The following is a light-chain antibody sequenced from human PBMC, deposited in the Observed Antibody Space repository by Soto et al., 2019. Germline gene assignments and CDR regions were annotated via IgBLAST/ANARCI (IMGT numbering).Light chain of an antibody. Sequence: QSAVTQPASVSGSPGQSITISCTGTSSDVGANNYVYWYQQHPGKAPKLMIYEVRTRPSGVSTRFSGSTSGNTGSLSISGFQAEDEAGYCCSSFAGSKYFPYVFGTGTKVTVL. CDR3: SSFAGSKYFPYV. CDR1: SSDVGANNY. J-gene: IGLJ1*01. CDR2: EVR. V-gene: IGLV2-14*01.